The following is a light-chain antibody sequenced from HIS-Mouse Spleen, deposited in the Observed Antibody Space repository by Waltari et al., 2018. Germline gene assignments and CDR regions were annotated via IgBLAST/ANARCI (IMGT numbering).Light chain of an antibody. V-gene: IGLV3-10*01. J-gene: IGLJ2*01. CDR2: EDS. CDR1: ALPKKY. Sequence: SYELTQPPSVSVSPGQTARLTCSGDALPKKYAYWEQQKSGQAPVLVIYEDSKRPSGIPERFSGSSSGTMATLTISGAQVEDEADYYCYSTDSSGNHRVFGGGTKLTVL. CDR3: YSTDSSGNHRV.